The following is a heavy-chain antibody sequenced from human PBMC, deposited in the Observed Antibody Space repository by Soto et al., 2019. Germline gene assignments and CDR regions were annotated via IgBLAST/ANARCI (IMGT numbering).Heavy chain of an antibody. CDR3: ARMDSLRIHVPALYYYFDY. Sequence: EMQLVGSGGGLVQPGGSLRLSCAASGFTFNSYWMSWVRQVPGQGLEWVPNIKKDGNEKYYVDSVKGRFTISRDNAKTSLYLQMTSLRAEDKAMYYCARMDSLRIHVPALYYYFDYWGQGTLVTVSS. D-gene: IGHD3-16*02. CDR1: GFTFNSYW. CDR2: IKKDGNEK. V-gene: IGHV3-7*03. J-gene: IGHJ4*02.